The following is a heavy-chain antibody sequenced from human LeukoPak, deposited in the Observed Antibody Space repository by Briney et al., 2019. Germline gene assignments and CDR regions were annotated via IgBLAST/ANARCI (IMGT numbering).Heavy chain of an antibody. J-gene: IGHJ3*02. V-gene: IGHV3-21*01. CDR3: ARGRDGYNLVDAFDI. D-gene: IGHD5-24*01. CDR1: GFTFSNYM. CDR2: ISSSSIYI. Sequence: GGSLRLSCAASGFTFSNYMMNWVRQAPGKGLEWVSSISSSSIYIYYADSLKGRFTISIDNAKNSLYLQMNSLRAEDTAVYYCARGRDGYNLVDAFDIWGQGIMVTVSS.